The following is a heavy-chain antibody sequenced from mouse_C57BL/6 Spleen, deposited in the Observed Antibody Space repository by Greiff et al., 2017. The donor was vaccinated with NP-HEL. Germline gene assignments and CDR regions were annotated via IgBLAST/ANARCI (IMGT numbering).Heavy chain of an antibody. V-gene: IGHV1-18*01. CDR1: GYTFTDYN. Sequence: DVQLQESGPELVKPGASVKIPCKASGYTFTDYNMDWVKQSHGKSLEWIGDINPNNGGTIYHQKFKGKATLTGDKSSSTAYIERRSLTSEDTAVYYCARQNCGGFAYWGQGTLVTVSA. J-gene: IGHJ3*01. CDR2: INPNNGGT. CDR3: ARQNCGGFAY. D-gene: IGHD4-1*01.